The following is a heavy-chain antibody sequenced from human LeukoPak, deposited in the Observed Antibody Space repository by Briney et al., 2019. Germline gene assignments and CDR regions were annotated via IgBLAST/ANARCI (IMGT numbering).Heavy chain of an antibody. V-gene: IGHV4-34*01. J-gene: IGHJ4*02. D-gene: IGHD6-13*01. CDR1: GGSISSYY. Sequence: SETLSLTCTVSGGSISSYYWSWIRQPPGKGLEWIGEINHSGSTNYNPSLKSRVTISVDTSKNQFSLKLSSVTAADTAVYYCASREIAAAGSFDYWGQGTLVIVSS. CDR2: INHSGST. CDR3: ASREIAAAGSFDY.